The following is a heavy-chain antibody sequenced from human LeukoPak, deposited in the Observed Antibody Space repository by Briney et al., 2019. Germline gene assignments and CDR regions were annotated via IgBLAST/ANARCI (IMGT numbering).Heavy chain of an antibody. V-gene: IGHV3-23*01. CDR1: GFPFTTYA. CDR3: AKSTWFDYFDY. CDR2: ISGRGGRT. J-gene: IGHJ4*02. Sequence: PGGSLRLSCAASGFPFTTYAMSSVRQAPGKGLEWVSAISGRGGRTYYADCVKGRFTISRDNSENTLYLQMNRLRADDTAIYYCAKSTWFDYFDYWGQGTLVTVSS. D-gene: IGHD3-9*01.